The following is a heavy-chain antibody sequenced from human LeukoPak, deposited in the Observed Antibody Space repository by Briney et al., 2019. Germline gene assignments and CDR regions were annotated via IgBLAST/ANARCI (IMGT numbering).Heavy chain of an antibody. CDR3: ARAGYSSSWYLYAFDI. V-gene: IGHV3-11*04. D-gene: IGHD6-13*01. CDR2: ISSSGSTI. J-gene: IGHJ3*02. Sequence: GGALRLSCAAPGFTFTDYYMSWIRQAPGKGRGGGLYISSSGSTIYYADSVKGRFTISRDNAKNSLYLQMNSLRAEDTAVYYCARAGYSSSWYLYAFDIWGQGTMVTVSS. CDR1: GFTFTDYY.